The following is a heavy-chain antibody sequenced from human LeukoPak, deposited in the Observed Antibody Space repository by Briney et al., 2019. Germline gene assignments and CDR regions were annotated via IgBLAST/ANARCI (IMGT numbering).Heavy chain of an antibody. D-gene: IGHD5-12*01. Sequence: RSGGSLRLSCAASGFTFSSYWMSWVRQAPGKGLEWVSTIAGSDDATYYADSVKGRFTISRDFSRNTVGLQMNSLRIEDTAIYYCAKGPQLYSGYHPDYWGQGTLVTVSS. J-gene: IGHJ4*02. CDR2: IAGSDDAT. CDR3: AKGPQLYSGYHPDY. CDR1: GFTFSSYW. V-gene: IGHV3-23*01.